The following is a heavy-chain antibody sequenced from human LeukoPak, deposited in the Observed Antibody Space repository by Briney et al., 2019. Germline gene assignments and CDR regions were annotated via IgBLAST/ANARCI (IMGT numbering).Heavy chain of an antibody. CDR3: ARDLVPAAIFPNIDIYGMDV. Sequence: ASVKVSCKASGYTFTSYYMHWVRQAPGQGLEWMGIINPSGGSTSYAQKFQGRVTMTRDTSTSTVYMELSCLRSEDTAVYYCARDLVPAAIFPNIDIYGMDVWGQGTTVTVSS. CDR2: INPSGGST. J-gene: IGHJ6*02. V-gene: IGHV1-46*01. CDR1: GYTFTSYY. D-gene: IGHD2-2*01.